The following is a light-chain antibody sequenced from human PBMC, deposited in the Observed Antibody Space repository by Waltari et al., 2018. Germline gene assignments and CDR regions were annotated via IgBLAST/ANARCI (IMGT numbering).Light chain of an antibody. J-gene: IGKJ1*01. CDR1: QPVRNSY. V-gene: IGKV3-20*01. CDR2: GAS. CDR3: QQYGSSAWT. Sequence: EIVLTQSPGTLTLFPGDSATLSCRASQPVRNSYVAWYRQKRGQSPELVIYGASNRATGIPHRIIGSESGTDFTLTITGLEPEDFAVYYCQQYGSSAWTFGPGTKVELK.